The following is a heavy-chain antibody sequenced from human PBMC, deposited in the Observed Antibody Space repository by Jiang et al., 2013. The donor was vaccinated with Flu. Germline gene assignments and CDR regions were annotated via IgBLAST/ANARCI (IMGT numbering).Heavy chain of an antibody. Sequence: LEWIGYIYYSGSTYYNPSLKSRVTISVDKSKNQFSLKLSSVTAADTAVYYCALAARPLYYFDYWGQGTLVTVSS. CDR3: ALAARPLYYFDY. D-gene: IGHD6-6*01. V-gene: IGHV4-31*09. J-gene: IGHJ4*02. CDR2: IYYSGST.